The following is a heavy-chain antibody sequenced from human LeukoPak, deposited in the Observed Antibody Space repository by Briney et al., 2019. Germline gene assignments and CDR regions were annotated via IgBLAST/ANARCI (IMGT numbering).Heavy chain of an antibody. CDR1: GFTFSKDW. V-gene: IGHV3-15*01. J-gene: IGHJ4*02. D-gene: IGHD1-14*01. CDR2: SKAKTDGWAT. Sequence: KTGGSLRLSCVVSGFTFSKDWMSWVRQAPGKGLEWVGRSKAKTDGWATDYAAPVSGRFIISRDESKNTLYVQMNSLQTDDTGVYYCTTDPPGPYWGQGTLVTVSS. CDR3: TTDPPGPY.